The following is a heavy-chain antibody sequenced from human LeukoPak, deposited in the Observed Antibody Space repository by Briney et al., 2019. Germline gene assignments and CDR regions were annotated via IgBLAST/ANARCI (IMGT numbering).Heavy chain of an antibody. Sequence: PSETLSLTCAVYGGSFSGYYWSWIRQPPGKGLEWIGEINHSGSTNYNPSLKSRVTISVDTSKNQFSLKLSSVTAADTAVYYCARGRYYCGGDCYPAFFDYWGQGTLVTVSS. D-gene: IGHD2-21*01. V-gene: IGHV4-34*01. J-gene: IGHJ4*02. CDR3: ARGRYYCGGDCYPAFFDY. CDR1: GGSFSGYY. CDR2: INHSGST.